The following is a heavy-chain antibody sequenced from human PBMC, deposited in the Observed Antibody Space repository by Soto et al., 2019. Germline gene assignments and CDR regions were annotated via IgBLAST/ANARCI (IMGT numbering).Heavy chain of an antibody. CDR3: ARDGTQSAWSFQDY. J-gene: IGHJ4*02. CDR1: GGSISSGSAY. CDR2: IYFSGST. D-gene: IGHD6-19*01. V-gene: IGHV4-31*03. Sequence: QVQLQESGPGLVKPSQTLSLTCTVSGGSISSGSAYWSWIRQHPGKGLEWIGYIYFSGSTYYNPCMKGRVKISVDTSKNQFYLRLTSVTAADTAVYYCARDGTQSAWSFQDYWGQGTLVTVSS.